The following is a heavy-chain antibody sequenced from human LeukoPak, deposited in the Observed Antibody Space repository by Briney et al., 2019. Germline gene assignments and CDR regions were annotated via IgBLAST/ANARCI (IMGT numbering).Heavy chain of an antibody. D-gene: IGHD3-10*02. CDR2: ISGGGAKR. CDR1: GFTFDNYA. J-gene: IGHJ3*02. CDR3: AKCSAGYYNDAFDI. V-gene: IGHV3-23*01. Sequence: GGSLRLSCAASGFTFDNYAMNWVRQAPGKGLEWVSYISGGGAKRHYSDSVKGRFTISRDYPKNTLYLQINNLRAEDTAMYYCAKCSAGYYNDAFDIWGRGTMVTVSS.